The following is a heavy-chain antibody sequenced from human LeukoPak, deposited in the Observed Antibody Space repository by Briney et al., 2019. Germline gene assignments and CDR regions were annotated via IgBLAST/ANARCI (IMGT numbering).Heavy chain of an antibody. J-gene: IGHJ4*02. V-gene: IGHV1-18*01. CDR3: ARVSGYDYFDY. Sequence: ASVKVSCKASGYTFIVYGVSWVRQAPGQGLEWMGWISAYNGNTNYAQKLQGRVTMTTDTSTSTAYMELRSLRSDDTAVYYCARVSGYDYFDYWGQGTLVTVSS. CDR1: GYTFIVYG. CDR2: ISAYNGNT. D-gene: IGHD5-12*01.